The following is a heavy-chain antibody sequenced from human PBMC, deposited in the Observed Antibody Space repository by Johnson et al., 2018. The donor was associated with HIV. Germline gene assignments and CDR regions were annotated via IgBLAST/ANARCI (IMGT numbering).Heavy chain of an antibody. CDR1: GFTFSSYA. Sequence: VQLVESGGGVVQPGRSLRLSCAASGFTFSSYAMSWVRQAPGKGLEWVSAISGSGGSTYYADSVKGRFTISRDNSKNTLFLQMNSLRAEDTAVYYCAKSEYGGYCSGSSCYGAFDIWGQGTMVTVSS. V-gene: IGHV3-23*04. CDR2: ISGSGGST. D-gene: IGHD2-15*01. CDR3: AKSEYGGYCSGSSCYGAFDI. J-gene: IGHJ3*02.